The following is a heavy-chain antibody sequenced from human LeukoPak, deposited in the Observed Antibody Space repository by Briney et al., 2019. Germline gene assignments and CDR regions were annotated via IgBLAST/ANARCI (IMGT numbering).Heavy chain of an antibody. Sequence: ASVKVSCKASGYTFTGYYMHWVRQAPGQGLEWMGWINPNSGGTNYAQKFQGRVTMTRDTSISTAYMELSRLRSDDTAVYYCARKYSHGAYDAFDNRGQGTMVTVSS. V-gene: IGHV1-2*02. CDR1: GYTFTGYY. CDR2: INPNSGGT. CDR3: ARKYSHGAYDAFDN. J-gene: IGHJ3*02. D-gene: IGHD5-18*01.